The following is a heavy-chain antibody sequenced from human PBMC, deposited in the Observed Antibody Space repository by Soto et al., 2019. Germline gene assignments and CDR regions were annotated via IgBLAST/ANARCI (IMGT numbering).Heavy chain of an antibody. CDR2: IYYSGST. D-gene: IGHD3-10*01. V-gene: IGHV4-59*01. CDR3: ARDRDYSYMDV. Sequence: PSETLSLTCTVSGGSISSYYWSWIRQPPGKGLEWIGYIYYSGSTNYNPSLKSRVTISVDTSKNQFSLKLSSVTAADTAVYYCARDRDYSYMDVSGKGTTVTVSS. J-gene: IGHJ6*03. CDR1: GGSISSYY.